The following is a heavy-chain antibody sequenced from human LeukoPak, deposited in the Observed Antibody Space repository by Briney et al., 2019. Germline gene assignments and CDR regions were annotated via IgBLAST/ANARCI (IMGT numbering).Heavy chain of an antibody. J-gene: IGHJ5*02. CDR2: IYYSGST. CDR1: GGSISSSNW. CDR3: VGDALYSSTWYPGP. Sequence: PSGTLSLTCAVSGGSISSSNWWSWVRQPPGKGLEWIGSIYYSGSTYYNPSLKSRVTISVDTSKNQFSLKLSSVTAADTAVYYCVGDALYSSTWYPGPWGQGTLVTVSS. D-gene: IGHD2-2*01. V-gene: IGHV4-4*02.